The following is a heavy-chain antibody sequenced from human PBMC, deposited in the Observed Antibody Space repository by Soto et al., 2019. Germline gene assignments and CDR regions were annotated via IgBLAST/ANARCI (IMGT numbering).Heavy chain of an antibody. CDR3: ARGRASGSYYLLDY. J-gene: IGHJ4*02. Sequence: ASVKVSCTASGNPFTSYDIYWVRQATRHGLEWMGWVHPNSGNIGYAQKFQGRVTMTRDTAIRTAYMEVSRLRADDTAVYYCARGRASGSYYLLDYWGQGTLVTVSS. D-gene: IGHD3-10*01. V-gene: IGHV1-8*01. CDR1: GNPFTSYD. CDR2: VHPNSGNI.